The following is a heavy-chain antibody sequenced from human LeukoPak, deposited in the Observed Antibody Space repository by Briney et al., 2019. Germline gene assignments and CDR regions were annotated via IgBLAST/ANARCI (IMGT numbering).Heavy chain of an antibody. CDR2: IKQYGSET. V-gene: IGHV3-7*01. D-gene: IGHD3-3*01. CDR1: GFTLSNFW. J-gene: IGHJ4*02. Sequence: GGSLRLSCAASGFTLSNFWMSCVPGAPEEGLERVANIKQYGSETYYVDSVRGRFTISRDNARNSLYLQMNSLRAEDTAVYYCARDFWGAYRVDFFDYWGQGTLVTVSS. CDR3: ARDFWGAYRVDFFDY.